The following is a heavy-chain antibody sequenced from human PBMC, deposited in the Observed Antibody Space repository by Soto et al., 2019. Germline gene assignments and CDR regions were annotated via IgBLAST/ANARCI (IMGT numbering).Heavy chain of an antibody. CDR1: GFTFDSYV. D-gene: IGHD3-10*01. CDR2: ISGSGGST. V-gene: IGHV3-23*01. J-gene: IGHJ6*03. Sequence: GGSLRLSRAASGFTFDSYVMSWVRQAPGKGLEWVSSISGSGGSTYHADSVKGRFSISRDNSKNTLYLQMNSLRAEDTAVYYCAKAYGDYFYYYMDVWGKGTTVTVSS. CDR3: AKAYGDYFYYYMDV.